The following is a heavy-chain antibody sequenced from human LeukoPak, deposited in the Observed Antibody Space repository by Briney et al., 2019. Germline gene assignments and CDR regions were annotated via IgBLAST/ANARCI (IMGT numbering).Heavy chain of an antibody. CDR2: INHSGST. D-gene: IGHD2-15*01. CDR3: ARGRRLLYDY. J-gene: IGHJ4*02. Sequence: SETLSLTCAVYGGSFSGYYWSWIRQPPGKGLEWIGEINHSGSTNYNPSLKSRDTISVDTSKNQFSLKLSSVTAADTAVYYCARGRRLLYDYWGQGTLVTVSS. V-gene: IGHV4-34*01. CDR1: GGSFSGYY.